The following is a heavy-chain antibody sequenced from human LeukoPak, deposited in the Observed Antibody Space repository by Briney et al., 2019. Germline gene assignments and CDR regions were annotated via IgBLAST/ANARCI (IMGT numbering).Heavy chain of an antibody. CDR3: ARDWTVARAFDI. Sequence: SVKVSCKASGGTFSSYTISWVRQAPGQGLGWMGRIIPILGTANYAQKFQGRVTITTDESTSTAYMELSSLRSEDTAVYYCARDWTVARAFDIWGQGTMVTVSS. V-gene: IGHV1-69*16. D-gene: IGHD5-12*01. CDR1: GGTFSSYT. J-gene: IGHJ3*02. CDR2: IIPILGTA.